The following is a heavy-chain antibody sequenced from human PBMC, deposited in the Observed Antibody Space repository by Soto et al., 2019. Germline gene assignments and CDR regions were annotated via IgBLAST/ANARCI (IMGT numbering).Heavy chain of an antibody. V-gene: IGHV1-3*01. J-gene: IGHJ6*02. Sequence: EASVKVSCKASGYTFTSYAMHWVRQAPGQRLEWMGWINAGNGNTKYSQKFQGRVTITRDTSASTAYMELSSLRSEDTAVYYCARGPGGDFWSGYYHYYYGMDVWGQGTTVTVSS. CDR3: ARGPGGDFWSGYYHYYYGMDV. CDR2: INAGNGNT. CDR1: GYTFTSYA. D-gene: IGHD3-3*01.